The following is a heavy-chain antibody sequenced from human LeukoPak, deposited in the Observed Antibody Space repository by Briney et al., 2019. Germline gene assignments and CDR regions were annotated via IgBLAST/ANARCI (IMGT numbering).Heavy chain of an antibody. Sequence: AASVKVSCKASGGTFSSYAISWVRQAPGQGLEWMGGIIPIFGTANYAQKFQGRVTITADKSTSTAYMELSSLRSDDTAVYYCARDLAVGATIVRYYYYMDVWAKGPRSPSP. CDR2: IIPIFGTA. CDR1: GGTFSSYA. CDR3: ARDLAVGATIVRYYYYMDV. J-gene: IGHJ6*03. V-gene: IGHV1-69*06. D-gene: IGHD1-26*01.